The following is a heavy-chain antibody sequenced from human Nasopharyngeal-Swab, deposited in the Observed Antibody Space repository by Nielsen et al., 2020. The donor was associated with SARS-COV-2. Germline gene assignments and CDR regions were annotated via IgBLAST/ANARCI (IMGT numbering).Heavy chain of an antibody. CDR2: ISHDGSQR. Sequence: GESLKISCAASGFSFSSYGMHWVRQAPGKGLEWLSHISHDGSQRYYGDLVKGRLTISRDNSRNQVYLQMNSLGPEDTAVYYCAKDKYSATYSFNVMDVWGQGATVTVSS. CDR3: AKDKYSATYSFNVMDV. V-gene: IGHV3-30*18. J-gene: IGHJ6*02. CDR1: GFSFSSYG. D-gene: IGHD5-12*01.